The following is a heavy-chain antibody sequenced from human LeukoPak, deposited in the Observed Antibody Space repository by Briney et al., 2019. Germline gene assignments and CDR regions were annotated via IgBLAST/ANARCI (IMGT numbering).Heavy chain of an antibody. V-gene: IGHV3-13*01. J-gene: IGHJ2*01. CDR3: ARAAYSSTWYSRYFDL. CDR1: GFTFRSYD. CDR2: IGTAGEI. D-gene: IGHD6-13*01. Sequence: GGSLRLSCAASGFTFRSYDMHWVRQATGKGLEWVSGIGTAGEIYYPGSVKGRFTISRENAKNSLYLQMDSLRAGDTAVYYCARAAYSSTWYSRYFDLWGRGTLVTVSS.